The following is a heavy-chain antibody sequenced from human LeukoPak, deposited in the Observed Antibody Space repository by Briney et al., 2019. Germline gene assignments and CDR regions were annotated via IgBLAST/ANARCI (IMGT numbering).Heavy chain of an antibody. CDR1: GGTFSSYT. CDR3: ARGPEPTADYYYGMDV. Sequence: GASVKVSCKASGGTFSSYTISWVRQAPGQGLEWMGRIIPILGIANYAQKFQGRVTITADKSTSTAYMELSGLRSEDTAVYYCARGPEPTADYYYGMDVWGQGTTVTVSS. J-gene: IGHJ6*02. CDR2: IIPILGIA. V-gene: IGHV1-69*02.